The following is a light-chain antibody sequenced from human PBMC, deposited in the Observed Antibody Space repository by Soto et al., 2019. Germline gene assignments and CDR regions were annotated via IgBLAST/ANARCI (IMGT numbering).Light chain of an antibody. Sequence: EIVLTQSPATLSLSPGERAILSCRTSQSVSSSLAWYQHKPGQAPRLLIYDASNRASNIPGRFSGSGSGTDFTLTITSLQPEDFAIYYCHQRASWPHSFGQGTKLEIK. CDR3: HQRASWPHS. CDR1: QSVSSS. CDR2: DAS. J-gene: IGKJ2*03. V-gene: IGKV3-11*01.